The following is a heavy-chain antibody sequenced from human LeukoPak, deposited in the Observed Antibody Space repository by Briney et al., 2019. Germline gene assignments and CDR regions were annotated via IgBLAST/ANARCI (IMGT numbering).Heavy chain of an antibody. J-gene: IGHJ3*02. V-gene: IGHV4-59*01. CDR1: GGSISSYY. D-gene: IGHD4-17*01. CDR3: ARVSRDYGGAFDI. Sequence: SETLSLTCTVSGGSISSYYWSWIRQPPGKGLEWIGYIYYSGGTNYNPSLKSRVTISVDTSKNQFSLKLSSVTAADTAVYYCARVSRDYGGAFDIWGQGTMVTVSS. CDR2: IYYSGGT.